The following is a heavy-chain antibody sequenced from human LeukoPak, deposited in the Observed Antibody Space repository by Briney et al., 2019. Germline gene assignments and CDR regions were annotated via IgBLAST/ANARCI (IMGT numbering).Heavy chain of an antibody. D-gene: IGHD4-17*01. V-gene: IGHV4-39*07. CDR3: ARDWDYETGYFDY. Sequence: SETLSLTCTVSGGSISSSSYYWGWIRQPPGKGLEWIGSIYYSGSTYYNPSLKSRVTISVDTSKNQFSLKLSSVTAADTAVYYCARDWDYETGYFDYWGQGTLVTVSS. CDR1: GGSISSSSYY. J-gene: IGHJ4*02. CDR2: IYYSGST.